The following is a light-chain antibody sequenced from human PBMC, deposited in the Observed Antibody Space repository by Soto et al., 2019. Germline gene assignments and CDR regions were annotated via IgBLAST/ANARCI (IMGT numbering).Light chain of an antibody. CDR1: QSVTSSY. CDR3: QQCGTSPLT. V-gene: IGKV3-20*01. J-gene: IGKJ4*01. CDR2: GAS. Sequence: EIVLTQSPGTLSLSPGERATLSCRASQSVTSSYLAWYQQKPGQAHRLLIYGASSRATGIPDRFSGSGSGTDFTLTISRMEPEDFSVYYCQQCGTSPLTFGGGTKVEIK.